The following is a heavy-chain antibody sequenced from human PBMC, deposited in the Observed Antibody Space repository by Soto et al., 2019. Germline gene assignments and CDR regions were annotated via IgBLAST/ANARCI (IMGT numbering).Heavy chain of an antibody. V-gene: IGHV3-48*02. CDR1: VFTFSSDT. D-gene: IGHD3-10*01. CDR3: ARDSGYGMDV. J-gene: IGHJ6*02. Sequence: WWSLRLSCSASVFTFSSDTISWIRQAPGKGPEWPSYISGTSSTIYYAHSVKGRFTISRDNAKNSLYLQMDSLRDEDTALYYCARDSGYGMDVWGQGTTVTVSS. CDR2: ISGTSSTI.